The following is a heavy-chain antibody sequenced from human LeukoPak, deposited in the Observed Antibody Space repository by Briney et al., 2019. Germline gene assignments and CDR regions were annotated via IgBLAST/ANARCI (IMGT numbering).Heavy chain of an antibody. J-gene: IGHJ4*02. CDR3: ARKDCSSTSCYIGNYYFDY. V-gene: IGHV1-18*01. D-gene: IGHD2-2*02. CDR2: ISAYNGNT. Sequence: ASVKVSCKASGYTFTSYGISWVRQAPGQGLEWMGWISAYNGNTNYAQKLQGRVTMTTDTPTNTAYMELRSLRSDDTGVYYCARKDCSSTSCYIGNYYFDYWGQGALVTVSS. CDR1: GYTFTSYG.